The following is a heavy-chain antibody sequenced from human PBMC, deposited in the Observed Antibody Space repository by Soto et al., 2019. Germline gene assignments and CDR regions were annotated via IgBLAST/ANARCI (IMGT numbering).Heavy chain of an antibody. CDR2: IYYSGST. V-gene: IGHV4-59*01. CDR1: GGSISSYY. Sequence: SETLSLTCTVSGGSISSYYWSWIRQPPGKGLEWIGDIYYSGSTNYNPYLKRRVTISEDTSNNQFSLMLSYVTAADTAVYYCASALSVAAFFDYRGQGTLVPGAS. J-gene: IGHJ4*02. CDR3: ASALSVAAFFDY. D-gene: IGHD6-19*01.